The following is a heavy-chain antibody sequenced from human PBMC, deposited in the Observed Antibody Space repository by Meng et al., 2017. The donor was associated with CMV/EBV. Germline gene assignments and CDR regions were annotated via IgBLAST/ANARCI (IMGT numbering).Heavy chain of an antibody. V-gene: IGHV3-48*04. Sequence: GESLKISCAASGFTFSSYSMNWVRQAPGKGLEWVSYISSSSSTIYYADSVKGRFTISRDNAKNSLYLQMNSLRAEDTAVYYCARDGYDFWSGYYYGYYYYYGMDVWGQGTTVTVSS. J-gene: IGHJ6*02. CDR2: ISSSSSTI. CDR1: GFTFSSYS. CDR3: ARDGYDFWSGYYYGYYYYYGMDV. D-gene: IGHD3-3*01.